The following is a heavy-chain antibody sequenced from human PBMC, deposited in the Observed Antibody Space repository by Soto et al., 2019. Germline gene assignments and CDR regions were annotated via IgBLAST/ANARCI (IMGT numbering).Heavy chain of an antibody. Sequence: ASVKVSCKVSGYTLTELSMHWVRQAPGKGLEWMGGFDPEDGETIYAQKFQGRVTMTEDTSTDTLYLQMNSLRAEDTAVYYCAKEDVDAFDIWGQGTMVTVSS. CDR3: AKEDVDAFDI. CDR2: FDPEDGET. J-gene: IGHJ3*02. V-gene: IGHV1-24*01. CDR1: GYTLTELS.